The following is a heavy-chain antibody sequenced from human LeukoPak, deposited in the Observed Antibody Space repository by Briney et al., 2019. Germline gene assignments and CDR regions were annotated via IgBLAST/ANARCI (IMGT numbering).Heavy chain of an antibody. CDR3: ARERREQLLPPYTRLVTYFDY. V-gene: IGHV4-59*01. CDR2: IYYSGST. J-gene: IGHJ4*02. Sequence: SETLSLTCTVSGGSISSYYWSWIRQPPGKGLEWIGYIYYSGSTNYNPSLKSRVTISVDTSKNQFSLKLSSVTAADTAVYYCARERREQLLPPYTRLVTYFDYWGQGTLVTVSS. CDR1: GGSISSYY. D-gene: IGHD1-26*01.